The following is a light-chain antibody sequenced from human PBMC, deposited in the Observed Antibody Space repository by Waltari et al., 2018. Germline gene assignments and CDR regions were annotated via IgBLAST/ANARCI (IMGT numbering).Light chain of an antibody. CDR1: QSVSNY. Sequence: DIQMTQSPSSLSASVGDRVTITCRASQSVSNYLNWYQQKPGKDPKLLIYAASSLQSGVPSRFSGSVSGTDFTLTISSLQPEDFATYYCQQSFSTLLWTFGQGTKVEVK. J-gene: IGKJ1*01. V-gene: IGKV1-39*01. CDR3: QQSFSTLLWT. CDR2: AAS.